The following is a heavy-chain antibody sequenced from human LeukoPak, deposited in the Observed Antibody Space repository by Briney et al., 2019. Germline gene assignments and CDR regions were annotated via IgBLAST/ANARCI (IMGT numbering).Heavy chain of an antibody. D-gene: IGHD2-2*01. J-gene: IGHJ4*02. V-gene: IGHV3-48*03. CDR1: GFTFSSYE. CDR2: IGSSGDTR. Sequence: GGSLRLSCAASGFTFSSYEMNWVRQAPGKGPEWVSYIGSSGDTRYYADSVKGRFTISRDNAKNSLYLQMNSLRAEDTALYYCAREGGYCSSTSCYPYYFDYWGQGTLVTVSS. CDR3: AREGGYCSSTSCYPYYFDY.